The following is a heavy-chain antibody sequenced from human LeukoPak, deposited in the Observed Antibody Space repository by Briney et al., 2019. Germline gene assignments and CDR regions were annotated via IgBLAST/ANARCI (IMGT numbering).Heavy chain of an antibody. J-gene: IGHJ4*02. CDR1: GRSFSGYY. CDR2: INHSGST. V-gene: IGHV4-34*01. D-gene: IGHD2-2*01. Sequence: KPSETLSLTCAVYGRSFSGYYWSWIRQPPGKGLEWIGEINHSGSTNYNPSLKSRVTISVDTSKNQFSLKLSSVTAADTAVYYCARLGCSSTSCLFDYWGQGTLVTVSS. CDR3: ARLGCSSTSCLFDY.